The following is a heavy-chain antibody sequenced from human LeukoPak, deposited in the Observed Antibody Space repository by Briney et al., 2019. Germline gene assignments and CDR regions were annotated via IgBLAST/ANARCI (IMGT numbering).Heavy chain of an antibody. CDR2: ITWHGRST. V-gene: IGHV3-9*01. J-gene: IGHJ4*02. CDR3: TKATTRRVPAARIDS. Sequence: GGSLRLSCAASGFIFDDFSMFWVRQAPGKGLEWVASITWHGRSTAYADSVRGRFTISRDNAKNSLYLQMNSLRPEDTAFYYCTKATTRRVPAARIDSWGQGTLVTVSS. D-gene: IGHD6-13*01. CDR1: GFIFDDFS.